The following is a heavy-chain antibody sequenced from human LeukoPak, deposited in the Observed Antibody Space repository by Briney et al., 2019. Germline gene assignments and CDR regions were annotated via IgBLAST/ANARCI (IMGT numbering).Heavy chain of an antibody. CDR2: IRGSGGST. CDR1: GFTFSSYA. Sequence: GGSLRLSCAASGFTFSSYAMSWVRQAPGKGLEWLSAIRGSGGSTYYADAVTGRSTISRDNSKTTLYLQMNSLRAEDTAVYYCAKDGPPVAVFDYWGQGTLVTVSS. V-gene: IGHV3-23*01. J-gene: IGHJ4*02. D-gene: IGHD4-23*01. CDR3: AKDGPPVAVFDY.